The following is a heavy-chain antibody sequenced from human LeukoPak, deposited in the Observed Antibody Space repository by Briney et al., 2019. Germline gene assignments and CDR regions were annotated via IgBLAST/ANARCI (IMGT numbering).Heavy chain of an antibody. CDR1: GFTFTSYS. CDR3: VRLRRNSDSSGFYYYYDN. V-gene: IGHV3-21*01. CDR2: INTVASYI. J-gene: IGHJ4*02. D-gene: IGHD3-22*01. Sequence: GGSLRLSCAASGFTFTSYSFNWVRQAPGKGLEWVSSINTVASYIYYADSVKGRFTISRDDADNSLYLQMNSLRAEDTAVYFCVRLRRNSDSSGFYYYYDNWGRGTLVTVSS.